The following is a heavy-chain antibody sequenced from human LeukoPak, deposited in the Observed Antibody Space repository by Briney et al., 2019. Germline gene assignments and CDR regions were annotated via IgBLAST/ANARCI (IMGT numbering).Heavy chain of an antibody. V-gene: IGHV3-11*05. D-gene: IGHD3-22*01. CDR3: ARDYYDSSGYYFDY. CDR2: INGSSSDT. Sequence: GGSLRLSCAASGFTFSDYYMTWIRQAPGRGLEWISYINGSSSDTKYADSVKGRFTISRDNAKNSLYLLMNSLRAEDTAVYYCARDYYDSSGYYFDYWGQGTLVTVSS. CDR1: GFTFSDYY. J-gene: IGHJ4*02.